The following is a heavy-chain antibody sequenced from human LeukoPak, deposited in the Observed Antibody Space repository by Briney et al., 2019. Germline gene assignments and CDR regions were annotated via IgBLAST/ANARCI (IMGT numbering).Heavy chain of an antibody. CDR2: IYHSGST. CDR3: ARREQQLAYNWFDP. Sequence: SGTLSLTCAVSGGSISSSNWWSWVRQPPGKGLEWIGEIYHSGSTNYNPSLKSRVTISVDKSKNQFSLKLSSVTAADTAVYYCARREQQLAYNWFDPWGQGTLVTVSS. CDR1: GGSISSSNW. J-gene: IGHJ5*02. D-gene: IGHD6-13*01. V-gene: IGHV4-4*02.